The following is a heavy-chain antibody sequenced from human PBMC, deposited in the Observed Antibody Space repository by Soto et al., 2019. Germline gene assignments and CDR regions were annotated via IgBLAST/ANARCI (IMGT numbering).Heavy chain of an antibody. CDR1: GDSVTSGSYY. V-gene: IGHV4-61*03. J-gene: IGHJ6*02. D-gene: IGHD7-27*01. CDR2: ISYTGRT. CDR3: AREWGLLPYYVMNV. Sequence: SETLSLTCIVSGDSVTSGSYYWTWLRQPPGKGLEWIGYISYTGRTKYNPSLQSRVTISVDTSKNDFSLNLSSVTAVDTAVYFCAREWGLLPYYVMNVWGHGTAVTVSS.